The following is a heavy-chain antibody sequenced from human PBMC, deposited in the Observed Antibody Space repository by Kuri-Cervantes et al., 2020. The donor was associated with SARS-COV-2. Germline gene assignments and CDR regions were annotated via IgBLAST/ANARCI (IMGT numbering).Heavy chain of an antibody. CDR2: IKQDGSEK. D-gene: IGHD3-3*01. CDR1: GFSFNGYW. V-gene: IGHV3-7*03. Sequence: LSLTCAASGFSFNGYWMGWVRQAPGKGLEWLANIKQDGSEKYYAGSVKGRFTISRDNAKDSLYLQMNSLRVEDTAVYYGAGGTSITIFGVVGWFDPWGQGTLVTVSS. J-gene: IGHJ5*02. CDR3: AGGTSITIFGVVGWFDP.